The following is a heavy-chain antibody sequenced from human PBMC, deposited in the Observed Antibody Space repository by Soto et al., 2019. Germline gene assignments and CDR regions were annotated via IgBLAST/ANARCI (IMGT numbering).Heavy chain of an antibody. Sequence: GGSLRLSCAASGFTFSSYAMSWVRQAPGKGLEWVSAISGSGGSTYYADSVKGRFTISRDNSKNTLYLQMNSLRAEDTAVYYCAKTRAVVVTAPPHFDPWGQGTLVTVSS. CDR3: AKTRAVVVTAPPHFDP. D-gene: IGHD2-21*02. V-gene: IGHV3-23*01. CDR2: ISGSGGST. J-gene: IGHJ5*02. CDR1: GFTFSSYA.